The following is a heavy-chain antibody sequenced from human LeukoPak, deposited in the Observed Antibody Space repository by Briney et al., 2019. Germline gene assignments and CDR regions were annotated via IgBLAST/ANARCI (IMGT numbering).Heavy chain of an antibody. CDR1: GFTFSSYA. D-gene: IGHD3-22*01. Sequence: PGRSLRLSCAASGFTFSSYAMHWVRQAPGKGLEWVAVISYDGGNKYYADSVKGRFTISRDNSKNTLYLQMNSLRAEDTAVYFCARDLVDYYDSSGYYLDYWGQGTLVTVSS. J-gene: IGHJ4*02. CDR3: ARDLVDYYDSSGYYLDY. V-gene: IGHV3-30-3*01. CDR2: ISYDGGNK.